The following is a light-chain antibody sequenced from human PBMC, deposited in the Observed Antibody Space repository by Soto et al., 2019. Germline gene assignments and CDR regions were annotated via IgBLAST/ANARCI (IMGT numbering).Light chain of an antibody. CDR3: QQSDSIPRT. Sequence: DIQMTQSPSSLSASLGDRVTITCRASQSISTYLNWYQQKPGKAPKLLIFGASSLQSGVPSRFSGSGSGTDLTLTINSLQPEDFATYYCQQSDSIPRTFGRGTKVDI. V-gene: IGKV1-39*01. CDR1: QSISTY. J-gene: IGKJ2*01. CDR2: GAS.